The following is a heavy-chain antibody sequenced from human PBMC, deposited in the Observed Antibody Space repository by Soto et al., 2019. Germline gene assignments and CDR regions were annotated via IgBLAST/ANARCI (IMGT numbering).Heavy chain of an antibody. V-gene: IGHV3-73*01. Sequence: LRLSGAASGFTFSGSAMHWVRQASGKGLEWVGHIRSKTNSYATAYAESVKGRFTISRDDSMNTAYLQMNSLKTEDTAVYFCTRQTDAVQWLVVPTDYNFDYWGQGTPVTVSS. CDR3: TRQTDAVQWLVVPTDYNFDY. J-gene: IGHJ4*02. CDR2: IRSKTNSYAT. CDR1: GFTFSGSA. D-gene: IGHD6-19*01.